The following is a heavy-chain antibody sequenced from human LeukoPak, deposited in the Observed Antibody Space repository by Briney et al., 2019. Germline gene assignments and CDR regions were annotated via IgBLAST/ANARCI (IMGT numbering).Heavy chain of an antibody. CDR1: GFTFSSYG. CDR2: ISYDGSNK. CDR3: AKGKGTLWFGELSP. Sequence: SGGSLRLSCEASGFTFSSYGMHWVRQAPGKGLEWVAVISYDGSNKYYADSVKGRFTISRDNSKNTLYLQMNSLRAEDTAVYYCAKGKGTLWFGELSPWGQGTLVTVSS. J-gene: IGHJ5*02. V-gene: IGHV3-30*18. D-gene: IGHD3-10*01.